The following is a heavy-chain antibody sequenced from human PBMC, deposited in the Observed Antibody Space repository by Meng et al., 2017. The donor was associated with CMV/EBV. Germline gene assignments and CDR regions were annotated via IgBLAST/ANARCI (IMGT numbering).Heavy chain of an antibody. Sequence: QVQLWVAGDEEKKPGSSLKVSCKAFAYTVTSYGIRVGRQAPEQGVELRGWISAYNGNTNYAQKLQGRVTMTTDTSPSTAYMELRSLRADDTAVYYCARGRRGADDGFDPWGQGTLVTVSS. J-gene: IGHJ5*02. CDR3: ARGRRGADDGFDP. V-gene: IGHV1-18*01. CDR1: AYTVTSYG. CDR2: ISAYNGNT. D-gene: IGHD1-1*01.